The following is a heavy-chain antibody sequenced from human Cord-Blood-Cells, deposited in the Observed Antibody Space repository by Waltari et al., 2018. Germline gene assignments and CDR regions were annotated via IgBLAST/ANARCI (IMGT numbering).Heavy chain of an antibody. D-gene: IGHD2-2*01. CDR3: ARWRRYCSSTSCSKNWYFDL. J-gene: IGHJ2*01. CDR1: GGSIRSSNW. V-gene: IGHV4-4*02. CDR2: IYHSGST. Sequence: QVQLQESGPGLVKPSGTLSLTCAVSGGSIRSSNWWSWVRPPPGTRLEWIGEIYHSGSTNYNPSLKSRVTISVDKSKNQFSLKLSSVTAADTAVYYCARWRRYCSSTSCSKNWYFDLWGRGTLVTVSS.